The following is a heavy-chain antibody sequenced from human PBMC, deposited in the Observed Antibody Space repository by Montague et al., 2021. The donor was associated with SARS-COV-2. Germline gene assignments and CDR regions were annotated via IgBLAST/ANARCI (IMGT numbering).Heavy chain of an antibody. CDR1: GFTFSSYA. CDR2: ISYDGSNK. D-gene: IGHD3-10*01. V-gene: IGHV3-30-3*01. J-gene: IGHJ3*02. Sequence: SLRLSCAASGFTFSSYAMHWVRQAPGKGLEWVAVISYDGSNKYYADSVKGRFTISRDNSKNTLYLQMNSLRAEDTAVYYCARSLLWFGESTPHPFDIWGQGTMVTVSS. CDR3: ARSLLWFGESTPHPFDI.